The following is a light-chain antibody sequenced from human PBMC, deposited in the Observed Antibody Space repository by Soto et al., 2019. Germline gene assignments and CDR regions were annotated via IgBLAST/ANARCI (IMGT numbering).Light chain of an antibody. Sequence: EIVLTQSPGILYLSPGDRATLSCRASQTISSGFLAWYQQKVGQAPRLLIYDASNRATGVPDRFSGSGSGTEFTLTISSLQPEDFAVYYCQEYNHWHPVTFGGGTKVDIK. CDR2: DAS. CDR3: QEYNHWHPVT. J-gene: IGKJ4*01. V-gene: IGKV3D-20*02. CDR1: QTISSGF.